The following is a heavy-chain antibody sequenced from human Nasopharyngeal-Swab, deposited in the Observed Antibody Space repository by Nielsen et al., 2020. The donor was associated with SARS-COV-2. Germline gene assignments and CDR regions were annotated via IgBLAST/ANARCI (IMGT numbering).Heavy chain of an antibody. J-gene: IGHJ6*02. Sequence: VRQAPGKGLEWVAVISYDGSNKYYADSVEGRFTISRDNSKNTLYLQMNSLRAEDTAVYYCASLPTVTTKGYGMDVWGQGTTVTVSS. D-gene: IGHD4-17*01. CDR2: ISYDGSNK. CDR3: ASLPTVTTKGYGMDV. V-gene: IGHV3-30*04.